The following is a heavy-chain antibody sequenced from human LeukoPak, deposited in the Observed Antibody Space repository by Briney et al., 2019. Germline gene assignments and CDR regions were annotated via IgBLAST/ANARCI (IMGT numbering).Heavy chain of an antibody. Sequence: ASVKVSCKASGYTFTGYYVHWVRQAPGQGLEWMGRINPNSGDTNYAQKLQGRVTMTTDTSTSTAYMELRSLRSDDTAVYYCARVGPEYKDYAIDYWAREPWSPSPQ. D-gene: IGHD4-17*01. V-gene: IGHV1-2*06. CDR1: GYTFTGYY. CDR2: INPNSGDT. J-gene: IGHJ4*02. CDR3: ARVGPEYKDYAIDY.